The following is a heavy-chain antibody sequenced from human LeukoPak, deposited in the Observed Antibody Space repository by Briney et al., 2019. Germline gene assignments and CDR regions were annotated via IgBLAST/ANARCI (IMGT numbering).Heavy chain of an antibody. CDR3: AKGDTAMVTDAFDI. CDR2: IYYSGST. Sequence: SETLSLTCTVSGGSISSSSYYWGWIRQPPGKGLEWIRSIYYSGSTYYNPSLKSRVTISVDTFKNQFSLKLSSVTAADTAVYYCAKGDTAMVTDAFDIWGQGTMVTVSS. CDR1: GGSISSSSYY. D-gene: IGHD5-18*01. J-gene: IGHJ3*02. V-gene: IGHV4-39*07.